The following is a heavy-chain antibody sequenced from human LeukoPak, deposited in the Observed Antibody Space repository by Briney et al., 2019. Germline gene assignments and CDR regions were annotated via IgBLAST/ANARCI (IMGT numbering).Heavy chain of an antibody. V-gene: IGHV3-7*04. CDR2: IKQDGSEK. CDR1: GFTFSRYW. Sequence: PGGSLRLSCAASGFTFSRYWMNWVRQAPGKGLEWVANIKQDGSEKYYVDSVKGRFTISRHNAKNSLYLQMNSLRAEDTAVYYCARMRYLDFWGQGTTVTVS. J-gene: IGHJ6*02. D-gene: IGHD3-9*01. CDR3: ARMRYLDF.